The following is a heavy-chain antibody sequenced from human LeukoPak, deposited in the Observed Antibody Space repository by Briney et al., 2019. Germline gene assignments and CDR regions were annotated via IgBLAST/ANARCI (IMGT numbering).Heavy chain of an antibody. V-gene: IGHV4-4*07. J-gene: IGHJ4*02. CDR1: GGSISSYY. D-gene: IGHD5-18*01. CDR2: IYTSGST. CDR3: ARGSRGYSYGSFDY. Sequence: PSETLSLTRTVSGGSISSYYWSWIRQPAGKGLEWIGRIYTSGSTNYNPSLKSRVTMSVDTSKNQFSLKLSSVTAADTAVYYCARGSRGYSYGSFDYWGQGTLVTVSS.